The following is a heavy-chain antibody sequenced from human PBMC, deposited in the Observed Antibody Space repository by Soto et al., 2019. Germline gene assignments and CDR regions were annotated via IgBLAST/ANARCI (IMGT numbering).Heavy chain of an antibody. Sequence: EASVKVSCKTSGYTFTGYYTHWVRQTPGQGLEWMGWINPNSGDTHYAQKFQGRVTMTRDMSTSTAYLELSRLRSDDTAMYYCTREANYCSSTNCHIDYWGQGTLVTVSS. CDR2: INPNSGDT. V-gene: IGHV1-2*02. CDR1: GYTFTGYY. D-gene: IGHD2-2*01. CDR3: TREANYCSSTNCHIDY. J-gene: IGHJ4*02.